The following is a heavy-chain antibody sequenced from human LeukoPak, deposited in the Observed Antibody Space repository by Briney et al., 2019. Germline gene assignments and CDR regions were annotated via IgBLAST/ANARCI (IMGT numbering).Heavy chain of an antibody. J-gene: IGHJ3*02. V-gene: IGHV3-21*01. Sequence: GGSLRLSCAASGFTFSSYSMNWVRQAPGKGLEWVSSISSSSSYIYYADSVKGRFTISRDNAKNSLYPQMNSLRAEDTAVYYCASASLYYYDSSLPDAFDIWGQGTMVTVSS. D-gene: IGHD3-22*01. CDR2: ISSSSSYI. CDR3: ASASLYYYDSSLPDAFDI. CDR1: GFTFSSYS.